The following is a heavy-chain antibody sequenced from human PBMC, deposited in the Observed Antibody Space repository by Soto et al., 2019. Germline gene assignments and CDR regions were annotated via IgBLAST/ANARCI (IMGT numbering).Heavy chain of an antibody. D-gene: IGHD1-26*01. J-gene: IGHJ4*02. CDR3: AGAKVGTTGINF. V-gene: IGHV1-8*01. Sequence: QAQLVQSGAEVKKPGASVKVSCKASGYTFTGYDINWVRQATGQGLEWMGWMNPNSGNTGYAQNFQGRVNMTRDNTITTAYMELTSLRDDASAVYYCAGAKVGTTGINFWGQGTLGTVSS. CDR2: MNPNSGNT. CDR1: GYTFTGYD.